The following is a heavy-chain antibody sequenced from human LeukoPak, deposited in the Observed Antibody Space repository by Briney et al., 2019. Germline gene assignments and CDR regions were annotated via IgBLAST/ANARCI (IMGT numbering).Heavy chain of an antibody. CDR1: GFTFSSYS. CDR2: ISRSSGYM. Sequence: GGSLRLSCAASGFTFSSYSMNWVRQAPGKGLEWVSSISRSSGYMYYADSVKGRFTISRDNAKNSLYLQMNSLRAEDTALYHCARNNGMDVWGQGTTVIVSS. J-gene: IGHJ6*02. CDR3: ARNNGMDV. V-gene: IGHV3-21*04.